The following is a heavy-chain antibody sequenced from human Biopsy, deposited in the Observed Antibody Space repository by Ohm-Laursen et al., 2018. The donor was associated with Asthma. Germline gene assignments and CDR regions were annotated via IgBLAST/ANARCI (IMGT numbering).Heavy chain of an antibody. CDR1: GYTFINND. D-gene: IGHD7-27*01. J-gene: IGHJ6*02. CDR3: ARGSKIGRPRLVFNWVRTDYYYSLDV. CDR2: MNPNSGNT. V-gene: IGHV1-8*01. Sequence: ASVKASCKASGYTFINNDINCARQPAGQGLGCLGWMNPNSGNTGYAQKFDGRVTMTRDTSINTVYMELSSLRSDDTAVYYCARGSKIGRPRLVFNWVRTDYYYSLDVWGQGTTVTVSS.